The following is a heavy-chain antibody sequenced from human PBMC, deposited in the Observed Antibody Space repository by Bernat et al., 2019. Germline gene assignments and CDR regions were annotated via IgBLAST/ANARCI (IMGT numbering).Heavy chain of an antibody. CDR1: GFTFDEYA. Sequence: EVQMVESGGGVVQPGGSLRLSCAASGFTFDEYAMYWVRQAPGKGLEWVSVISGDGGTTYYADSVKGRFTISRDNSKNSLSLQMNGLRTEDTALYFCTKDRYCPSTYCPLDYWGQGTLVTVSS. J-gene: IGHJ4*02. CDR2: ISGDGGTT. V-gene: IGHV3-43*02. D-gene: IGHD2-15*01. CDR3: TKDRYCPSTYCPLDY.